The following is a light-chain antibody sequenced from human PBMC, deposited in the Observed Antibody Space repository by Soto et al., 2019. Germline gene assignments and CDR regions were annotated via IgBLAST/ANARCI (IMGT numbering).Light chain of an antibody. J-gene: IGLJ1*01. CDR3: SSYTSNSAYV. Sequence: SALTQPASLSGSPGQSITISCTGTSSDVGGYNYVSWFQQHPGKAPKLMIYEVTNRPSGVSNRFSGSKSGNTASLTISGLQAEDEADYYCSSYTSNSAYVFGTGTKVTVL. V-gene: IGLV2-14*01. CDR1: SSDVGGYNY. CDR2: EVT.